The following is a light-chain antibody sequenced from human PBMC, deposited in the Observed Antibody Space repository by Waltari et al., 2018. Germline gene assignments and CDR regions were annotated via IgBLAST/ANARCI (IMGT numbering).Light chain of an antibody. V-gene: IGLV1-40*01. CDR1: GSNTVAGSA. J-gene: IGLJ3*02. CDR3: QSYDTSLSVV. Sequence: QSVLTQPPSVSGAPGQTVPISCPGSGSNTVAGSAVPWYQQLPRAAPKFLIYGSTSRPLGVPDRFFGSTSGTSASLAITGLQAEDEGDYYCQSYDTSLSVVFGGGTKLTVL. CDR2: GST.